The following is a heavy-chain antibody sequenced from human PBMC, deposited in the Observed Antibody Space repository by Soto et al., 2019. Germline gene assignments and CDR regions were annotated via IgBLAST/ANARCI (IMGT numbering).Heavy chain of an antibody. J-gene: IGHJ6*02. CDR1: GSSISSSNW. CDR2: IYHSGST. CDR3: ARASPVVTDV. V-gene: IGHV4-4*02. Sequence: SSDTLSLTCSVSGSSISSSNWWSWVRQPPGKGLEWIGEIYHSGSTNYNPSLKSRVTISVDTSKNQFSLKLSSVTAADTAVYYCARASPVVTDVWGQGTTVT. D-gene: IGHD5-18*01.